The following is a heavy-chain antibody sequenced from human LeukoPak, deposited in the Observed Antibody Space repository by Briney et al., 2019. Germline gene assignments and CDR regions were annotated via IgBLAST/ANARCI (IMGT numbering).Heavy chain of an antibody. J-gene: IGHJ4*02. CDR1: GGSIRSYS. D-gene: IGHD1-26*01. CDR3: ARWIYTTPKDYFDY. CDR2: IPHSGTT. Sequence: PSETLSLTCIVSGGSIRSYSWNWIRQSPGKGLEWIGYIPHSGTTNYNPSLKSRVTMSVDTSKNQFSLKLSSVTAADTAVYYCARWIYTTPKDYFDYWGQGTLVTVSS. V-gene: IGHV4-59*12.